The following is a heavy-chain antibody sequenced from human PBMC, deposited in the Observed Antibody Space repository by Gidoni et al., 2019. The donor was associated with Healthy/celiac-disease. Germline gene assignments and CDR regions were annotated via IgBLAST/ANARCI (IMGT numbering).Heavy chain of an antibody. CDR3: ARDIGGRFLEWLRGMDV. CDR2: IYYSGST. J-gene: IGHJ6*02. V-gene: IGHV4-31*03. CDR1: GGSISSGGYY. D-gene: IGHD3-3*01. Sequence: QVQLQESGPGLVKPSQTLSLTCTVSGGSISSGGYYWSWIRQHPGKGLEWIGYIYYSGSTYYNPSLKSRVTISVDTSTNQFSLKLSSVTAADTAVYYCARDIGGRFLEWLRGMDVWGQGTTVTVSS.